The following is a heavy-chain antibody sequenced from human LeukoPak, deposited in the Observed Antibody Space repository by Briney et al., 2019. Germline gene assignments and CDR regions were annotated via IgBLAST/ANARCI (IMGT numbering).Heavy chain of an antibody. CDR1: EYTFSDYY. D-gene: IGHD6-19*01. Sequence: GASVKVSCKASEYTFSDYYMHWVRQAPGQGLEWMGIINPSGGSTSYAQKFQGRVTMTRDTSTSTVYMELSSLRSEGTAVYHCARAEQWLAPFDFWGQGTLVTVSS. CDR2: INPSGGST. V-gene: IGHV1-46*01. CDR3: ARAEQWLAPFDF. J-gene: IGHJ4*02.